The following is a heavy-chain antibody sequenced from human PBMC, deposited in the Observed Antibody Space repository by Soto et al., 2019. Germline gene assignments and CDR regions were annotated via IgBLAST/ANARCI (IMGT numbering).Heavy chain of an antibody. CDR3: ARDQAAGGTISRYFQD. CDR2: ISGGGSTT. Sequence: PGGSLRLSCEASGFTFSSYAISWVRQAPGKGLEWVSGISGGGSTTYYADSVKGRFTISRDNSKNTLYLQVNSLRAEDTAVYYCARDQAAGGTISRYFQDWGQGTLVTVSS. J-gene: IGHJ1*01. V-gene: IGHV3-23*01. CDR1: GFTFSSYA. D-gene: IGHD6-13*01.